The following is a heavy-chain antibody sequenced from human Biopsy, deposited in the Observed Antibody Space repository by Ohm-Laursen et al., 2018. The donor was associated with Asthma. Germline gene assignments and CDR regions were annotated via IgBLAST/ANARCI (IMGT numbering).Heavy chain of an antibody. V-gene: IGHV1-69*01. CDR2: INSVFGTT. CDR3: ARKAGSCISRTCYSLDF. Sequence: SSVKVSCKSLGGTFNTYVIGWARQAPGPGIEWMGGINSVFGTTTYPQKFQDRVTITADDSTSTVYMELSSLRSEDTAVYYCARKAGSCISRTCYSLDFWGQGTLVTVSS. D-gene: IGHD2-2*01. J-gene: IGHJ4*02. CDR1: GGTFNTYV.